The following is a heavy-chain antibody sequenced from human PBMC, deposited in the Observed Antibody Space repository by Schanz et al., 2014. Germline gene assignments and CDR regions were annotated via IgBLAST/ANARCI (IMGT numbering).Heavy chain of an antibody. D-gene: IGHD3-22*01. CDR1: GFAFSSFA. V-gene: IGHV3-23*01. Sequence: EVQLLESGGGLVQPGGSLRLSCVASGFAFSSFAMTWVRQAPGKGLEWVIVISGSGGSTYYADSVRGRFTMSRDNSKNTVHLQMSSLRVEDTAVYYCARVDSSGYFFDNWGQGTRVTVSS. J-gene: IGHJ4*02. CDR2: ISGSGGST. CDR3: ARVDSSGYFFDN.